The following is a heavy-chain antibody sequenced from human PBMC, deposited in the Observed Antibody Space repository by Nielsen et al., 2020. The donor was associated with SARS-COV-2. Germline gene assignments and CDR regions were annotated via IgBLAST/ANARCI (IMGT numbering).Heavy chain of an antibody. D-gene: IGHD3-22*01. J-gene: IGHJ4*02. CDR2: ISSSSSTI. CDR3: ARDYYDSSGYYYGDY. CDR1: GFTFSDYY. V-gene: IGHV3-11*04. Sequence: GESLKISCAASGFTFSDYYMSWIRQAPGKGLEWVSYISSSSSTIYYADSVKGRFTISRDNAKNSLYLQMNSLRDEDTAVYYCARDYYDSSGYYYGDYWGQGTLVTVSS.